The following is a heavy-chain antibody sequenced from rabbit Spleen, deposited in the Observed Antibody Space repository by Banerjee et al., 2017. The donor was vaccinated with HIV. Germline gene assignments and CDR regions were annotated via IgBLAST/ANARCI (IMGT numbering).Heavy chain of an antibody. CDR3: ARDGAGGSYFAL. D-gene: IGHD8-1*01. V-gene: IGHV1S45*01. Sequence: QEQLEESGGDLVKPEGSLTLTCTASGFSFSYSYWICWVRQAPGKGLEWIACIYAGSSGSTYSATWAKGRFTISKTSSTTVTLQMTSLTAADTATYFCARDGAGGSYFALWGQGTLVTVS. CDR2: IYAGSSGST. J-gene: IGHJ4*01. CDR1: GFSFSYSYW.